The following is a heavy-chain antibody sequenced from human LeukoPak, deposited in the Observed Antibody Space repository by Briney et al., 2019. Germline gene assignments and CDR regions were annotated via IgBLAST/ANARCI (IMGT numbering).Heavy chain of an antibody. J-gene: IGHJ4*02. CDR2: INHSGST. V-gene: IGHV4-34*01. Sequence: SETLSLTCIVSGDSISSYYWSWIRQPPGKGLEWIGEINHSGSTNYNPSLKSRVTISVDTSKNQFSLKLSSVTAADTAVYYCARGGDVVVTAISFFDYWGQGTLVTVSS. CDR1: GDSISSYY. D-gene: IGHD2-21*02. CDR3: ARGGDVVVTAISFFDY.